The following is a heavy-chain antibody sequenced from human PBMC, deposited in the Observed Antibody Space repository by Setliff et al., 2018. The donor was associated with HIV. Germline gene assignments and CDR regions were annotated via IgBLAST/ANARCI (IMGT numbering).Heavy chain of an antibody. CDR2: INPSGGST. J-gene: IGHJ4*02. V-gene: IGHV1-46*01. CDR3: ARDGVVVVAASNYYFDY. D-gene: IGHD2-15*01. Sequence: GASVKVSCKASGYSFTSYGVSWVRQAPGQGLEWMGIINPSGGSTIYAQKFQGRVTMTRDTSTSTVYMELSSLRSEDTAVYYCARDGVVVVAASNYYFDYWGQGALVTVSS. CDR1: GYSFTSYG.